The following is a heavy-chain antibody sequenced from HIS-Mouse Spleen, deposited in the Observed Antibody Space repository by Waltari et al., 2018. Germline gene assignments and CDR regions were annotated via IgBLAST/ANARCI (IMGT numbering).Heavy chain of an antibody. CDR2: MKSKTDGGTT. D-gene: IGHD6-13*01. Sequence: EVQLVESGGGLVKPGGSLRLSCAASGFTFSNAWMSWVRQAPGKGLEWVGRMKSKTDGGTTDYAAPVKGRFTISRDDSKNTLYLQMNSLKTEDTAVYYCTTDFAAAGKRPYFQHWGQGTLVTVSS. CDR3: TTDFAAAGKRPYFQH. J-gene: IGHJ1*01. V-gene: IGHV3-15*01. CDR1: GFTFSNAW.